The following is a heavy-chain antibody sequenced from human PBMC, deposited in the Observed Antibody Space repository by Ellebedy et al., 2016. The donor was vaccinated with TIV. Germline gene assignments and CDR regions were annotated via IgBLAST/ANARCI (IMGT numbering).Heavy chain of an antibody. CDR2: SYSDGST. V-gene: IGHV3-53*01. CDR1: GFIVGPNY. J-gene: IGHJ4*02. Sequence: GESLKISCAASGFIVGPNYMTWVRQAPGKGLEWVSVSYSDGSTYYADSVKGRFTISRDNSKNTLYLQMNSLRAEDTAVYYCGRTDYGDSYYFDNWGQGTLVTVSS. CDR3: GRTDYGDSYYFDN. D-gene: IGHD4-17*01.